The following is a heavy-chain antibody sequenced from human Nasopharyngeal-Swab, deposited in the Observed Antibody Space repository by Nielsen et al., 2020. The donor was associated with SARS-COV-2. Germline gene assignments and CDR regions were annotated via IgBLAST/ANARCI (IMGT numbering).Heavy chain of an antibody. V-gene: IGHV4-34*01. CDR3: ARGRDYGDYVDYFDY. D-gene: IGHD4-17*01. Sequence: WIRQPPGKGLEWIGEINHSGSTNCNPSLKSRVTISVDTSKNQFSLKLSSVTAADTAVYYCARGRDYGDYVDYFDYWGQGTLVTVSS. J-gene: IGHJ4*02. CDR2: INHSGST.